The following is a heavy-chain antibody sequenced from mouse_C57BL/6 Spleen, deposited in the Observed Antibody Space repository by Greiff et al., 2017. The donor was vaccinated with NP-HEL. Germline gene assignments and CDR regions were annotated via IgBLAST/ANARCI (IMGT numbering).Heavy chain of an antibody. CDR3: ARSHLYGNYEGDFDV. Sequence: VQLQQSGAELARPGASVKMSCKASGYTFTSYTMHWVKQRPGQGLEWIGYINPSSGYTKYNQKFKDKATLTADKSSSTAYMQRSSLTSEDSAGYYCARSHLYGNYEGDFDVWGTGTTVTVSS. V-gene: IGHV1-4*01. CDR2: INPSSGYT. J-gene: IGHJ1*03. D-gene: IGHD2-1*01. CDR1: GYTFTSYT.